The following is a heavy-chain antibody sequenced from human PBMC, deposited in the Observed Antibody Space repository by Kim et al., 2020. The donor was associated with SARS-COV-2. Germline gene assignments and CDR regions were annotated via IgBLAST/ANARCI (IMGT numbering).Heavy chain of an antibody. CDR3: AHRRPGIAAPGTFDY. D-gene: IGHD6-13*01. Sequence: PSLKSRLTITKDTSKNQVVLTMTNMDPVDTATYYCAHRRPGIAAPGTFDYWGQGTLVTVSS. V-gene: IGHV2-5*01. J-gene: IGHJ4*02.